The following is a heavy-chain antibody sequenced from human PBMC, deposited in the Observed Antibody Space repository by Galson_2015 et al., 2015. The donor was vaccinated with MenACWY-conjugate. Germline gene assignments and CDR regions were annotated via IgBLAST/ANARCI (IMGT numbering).Heavy chain of an antibody. J-gene: IGHJ6*02. V-gene: IGHV3-53*01. CDR2: YSDGST. D-gene: IGHD3-9*01. CDR3: ARDSTYYDILTGYPNPYYYYGMDV. Sequence: YSDGSTYYADSVQGQFTISRANSKTTLYLQMNSLRAEDTAVYYCARDSTYYDILTGYPNPYYYYGMDVWGQGTTVTVSS.